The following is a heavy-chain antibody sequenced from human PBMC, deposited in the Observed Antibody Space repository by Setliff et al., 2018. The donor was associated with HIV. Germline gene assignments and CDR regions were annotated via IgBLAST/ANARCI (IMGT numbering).Heavy chain of an antibody. V-gene: IGHV4-61*02. J-gene: IGHJ4*02. CDR1: GGSFSSVSYY. CDR3: VGDETTVTFDY. D-gene: IGHD4-17*01. CDR2: IYARGGT. Sequence: TLSLTCTVSGGSFSSVSYYWNWIRQPAGKGLEWIGRIYARGGTNYNPSLESRVTMSVDTSMNQFSLKLTSVTAADTAVYYCVGDETTVTFDYWGQGTLVTVSS.